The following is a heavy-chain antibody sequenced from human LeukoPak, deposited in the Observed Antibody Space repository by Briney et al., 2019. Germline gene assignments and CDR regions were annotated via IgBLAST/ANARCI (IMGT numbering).Heavy chain of an antibody. Sequence: SETLSLTCAVSGGSISSSNWWSWVRQPPGKGLEWIGEIYHSGSTNYNPSLKSRVTISVDKSKNQFSLKLSSVTAADTAVYYCARDPSSGWYWFDPWGQGTLVTVSS. CDR3: ARDPSSGWYWFDP. J-gene: IGHJ5*02. D-gene: IGHD6-19*01. V-gene: IGHV4-4*02. CDR2: IYHSGST. CDR1: GGSISSSNW.